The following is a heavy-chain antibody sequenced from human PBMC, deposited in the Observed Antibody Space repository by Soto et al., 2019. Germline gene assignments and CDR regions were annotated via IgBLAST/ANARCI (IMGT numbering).Heavy chain of an antibody. CDR1: GGSVNSGNYY. CDR2: IYYSGST. J-gene: IGHJ4*02. V-gene: IGHV4-61*01. D-gene: IGHD3-10*01. CDR3: ARVGVTMIRGADY. Sequence: QVQLQESGPGLVKPSETLSLTCSVSGGSVNSGNYYWSWIRQPPGKGLEWIGYIYYSGSTNYNPSLMSRVTLSLDTSKNQFSLSLNSVTAADTAVYYCARVGVTMIRGADYWGQGTLVTVS.